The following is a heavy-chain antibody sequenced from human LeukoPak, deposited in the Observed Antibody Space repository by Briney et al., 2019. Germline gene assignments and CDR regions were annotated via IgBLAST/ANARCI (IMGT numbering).Heavy chain of an antibody. CDR3: ARDRVDY. CDR1: GYTFTSYG. Sequence: ASVKVSCKASGYTFTSYGISWVRQAPGQGLEWMGWINPNSGGTNYAQKFQGRVTMTRDTSISTACMELSRLRSDDTAVYYCARDRVDYWGQGTLVTVSS. CDR2: INPNSGGT. V-gene: IGHV1-2*02. J-gene: IGHJ4*02.